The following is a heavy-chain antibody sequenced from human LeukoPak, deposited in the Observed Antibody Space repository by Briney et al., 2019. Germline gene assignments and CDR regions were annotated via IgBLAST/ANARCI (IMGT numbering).Heavy chain of an antibody. V-gene: IGHV4-34*01. CDR2: INHSGST. Sequence: SETLSLTCAVYGGSFSGYYWSWIRQPPGKGLEWIGEINHSGSTNYNPSLKSRVTISVDTSKNQFSLKLSSVTAADTAVYYCASTSGGWPLYGMDVWGQGTTVTVSS. J-gene: IGHJ6*02. CDR3: ASTSGGWPLYGMDV. D-gene: IGHD6-19*01. CDR1: GGSFSGYY.